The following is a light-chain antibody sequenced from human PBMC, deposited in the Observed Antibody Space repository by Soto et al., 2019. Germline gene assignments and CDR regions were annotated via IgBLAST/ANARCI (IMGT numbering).Light chain of an antibody. CDR1: QDISNS. V-gene: IGKV1-27*01. Sequence: DIQMTQSPSSLSASVGDRVTITCRASQDISNSLAWYQQKPGKVPKVLIYATSILQSGVPARFSGSGSGTDFTLTISGLQPEDVATYYCHNYNSAPLTFGGGTKVEI. CDR3: HNYNSAPLT. CDR2: ATS. J-gene: IGKJ4*01.